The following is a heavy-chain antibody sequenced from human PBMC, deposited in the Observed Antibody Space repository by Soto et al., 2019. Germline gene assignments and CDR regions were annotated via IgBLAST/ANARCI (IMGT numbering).Heavy chain of an antibody. V-gene: IGHV4-61*01. J-gene: IGHJ3*02. Sequence: SETLSLTCTVSGASVSSGSYYWSWIRQPPGKGLEWIGYIYYSGSTNYNPSLKSRVTISVDTSKNQFSLKLNSVTAADTAVYYCARVDTYHAFDIWGQGTMVTVS. CDR1: GASVSSGSYY. CDR2: IYYSGST. D-gene: IGHD5-18*01. CDR3: ARVDTYHAFDI.